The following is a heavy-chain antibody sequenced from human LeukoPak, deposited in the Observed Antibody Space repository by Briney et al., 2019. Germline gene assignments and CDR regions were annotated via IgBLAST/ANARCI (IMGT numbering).Heavy chain of an antibody. CDR1: GFTFSSYA. CDR3: TKDSSSFDY. Sequence: GGSLRLSCAASGFTFSSYAMTWVRQAPGKGLEWVSSIRGSGINPSYADSVKGRFTISRDNSNNTLYLQMNSLRAEDAAIYYCTKDSSSFDYWGQGTLVTVAS. V-gene: IGHV3-23*01. J-gene: IGHJ4*02. CDR2: IRGSGINP.